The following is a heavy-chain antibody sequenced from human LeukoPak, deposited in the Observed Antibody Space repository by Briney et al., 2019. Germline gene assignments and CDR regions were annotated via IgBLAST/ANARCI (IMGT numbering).Heavy chain of an antibody. CDR3: AKLVWGDYSDN. CDR2: INHSGST. D-gene: IGHD3-16*01. J-gene: IGHJ4*02. CDR1: GGSFSGYY. Sequence: PSETLSLTCAVYGGSFSGYYWSWIRQPPGKGLEWIGEINHSGSTNYNPSLKSQVTISVDTSKNQFSLKLSSVTAADTAVYYCAKLVWGDYSDNWGQETRVTVSS. V-gene: IGHV4-34*01.